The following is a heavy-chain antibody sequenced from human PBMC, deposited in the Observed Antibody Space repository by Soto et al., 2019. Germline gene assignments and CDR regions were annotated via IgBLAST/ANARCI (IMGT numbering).Heavy chain of an antibody. CDR1: GFTFTSSA. V-gene: IGHV1-58*02. Sequence: ASVKVSCKASGFTFTSSAMQWVRQARGQCLEWIGWIVVGSGNTNYAQKFQERVTITRDMSTSTAYMELSSLRSEDTAVYYCTTDPPIYDFWSGPQWGQGTLVTVSS. CDR3: TTDPPIYDFWSGPQ. J-gene: IGHJ4*02. CDR2: IVVGSGNT. D-gene: IGHD3-3*01.